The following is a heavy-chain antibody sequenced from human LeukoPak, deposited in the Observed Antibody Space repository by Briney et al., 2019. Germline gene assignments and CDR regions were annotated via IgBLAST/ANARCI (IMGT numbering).Heavy chain of an antibody. Sequence: PGESLKISCKGSGYSFTSYWIGWVRQMPGKGLEWMGIIYPGDSDTRYSPSFQGQVTISADKSIATAYLQWSSLKASDTAIYYCVRHVSTYWYGDYWGQGTLVTVSS. V-gene: IGHV5-51*01. CDR2: IYPGDSDT. CDR1: GYSFTSYW. D-gene: IGHD2-8*02. J-gene: IGHJ4*02. CDR3: VRHVSTYWYGDY.